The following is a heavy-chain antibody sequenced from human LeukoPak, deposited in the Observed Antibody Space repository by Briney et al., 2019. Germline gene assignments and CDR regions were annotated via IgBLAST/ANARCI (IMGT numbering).Heavy chain of an antibody. CDR1: GYTFTGYY. J-gene: IGHJ4*02. V-gene: IGHV1-2*02. Sequence: ASVKVSCKASGYTFTGYYMHWVRQAPGQGLEWMGWINPNSGGTNYAQKFQGRVTMTRDTSISTAYMELSRLRSDDTAVYYCAKERRLGYCSSTSCHYFDYWGQGTLVTVSS. CDR3: AKERRLGYCSSTSCHYFDY. D-gene: IGHD2-2*01. CDR2: INPNSGGT.